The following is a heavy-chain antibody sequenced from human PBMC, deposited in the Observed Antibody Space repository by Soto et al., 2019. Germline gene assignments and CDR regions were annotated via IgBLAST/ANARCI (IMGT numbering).Heavy chain of an antibody. Sequence: GGSLRLSCSASGFTFNRYAMGWVRQAQGQGLEWVSAIIDDGGRAYYADSVKCRFTISRDNFKNTLSLQMNSLRAEDTAVYYCAKDKMEQWLVGGYFDYWGHGTQVTVSS. V-gene: IGHV3-23*01. CDR1: GFTFNRYA. J-gene: IGHJ4*01. D-gene: IGHD6-19*01. CDR2: IIDDGGRA. CDR3: AKDKMEQWLVGGYFDY.